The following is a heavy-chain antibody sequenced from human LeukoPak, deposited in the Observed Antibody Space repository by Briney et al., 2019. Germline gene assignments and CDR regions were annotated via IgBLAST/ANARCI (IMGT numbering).Heavy chain of an antibody. V-gene: IGHV3-33*01. CDR1: GFIFSSYD. CDR2: IWYDGSSI. Sequence: PGTSLRLSCAASGFIFSSYDMHWVRQAPGKGLEWVAVIWYDGSSIYHAASVKGRFTISRDNSKNTVYLQMNSLRAEDTAVYYCARDPSDCSTTSCHGALSYYYTMDVWGQGTTVTVSS. J-gene: IGHJ6*02. CDR3: ARDPSDCSTTSCHGALSYYYTMDV. D-gene: IGHD2-2*01.